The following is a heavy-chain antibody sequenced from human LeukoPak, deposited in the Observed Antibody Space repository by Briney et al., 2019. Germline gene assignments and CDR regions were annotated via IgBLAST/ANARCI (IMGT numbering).Heavy chain of an antibody. CDR3: ARGGTTYYYYGMDV. CDR2: FYSGGST. CDR1: GFTVSSNY. J-gene: IGHJ6*02. D-gene: IGHD1-1*01. V-gene: IGHV3-53*01. Sequence: GGSQRLSCAASGFTVSSNYMSWVRQAPGKGVEWVSVFYSGGSTFYADSVKGRFTISRDNSKNTLYLQMNSLRAEDTAVYYCARGGTTYYYYGMDVWGQGTTVTVSS.